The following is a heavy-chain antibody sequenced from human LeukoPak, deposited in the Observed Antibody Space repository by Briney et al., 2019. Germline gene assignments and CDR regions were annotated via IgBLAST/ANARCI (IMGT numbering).Heavy chain of an antibody. CDR2: IYNSESI. CDR1: GGSINGYY. CDR3: ARVFSRGYIYGIDY. D-gene: IGHD5-18*01. Sequence: PSETLSLTCTVSGGSINGYYWSWIRQPAGKGLEWIGRIYNSESINYNPSLKSRVTMSIDTSKNQFSLKLNSVTAADTAVYYCARVFSRGYIYGIDYWGQGTLVTVSS. J-gene: IGHJ4*02. V-gene: IGHV4-4*07.